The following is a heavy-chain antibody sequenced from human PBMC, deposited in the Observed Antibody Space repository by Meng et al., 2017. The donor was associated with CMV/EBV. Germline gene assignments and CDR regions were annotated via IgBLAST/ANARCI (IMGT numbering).Heavy chain of an antibody. V-gene: IGHV4-4*07. Sequence: QVHVQEACPGLVKASEPLSLTCIVSGASIKNYNWNWVRQPAGQGLEWIGLIQVIGHTVYNPSLKSRVTVSLDASKSQFSLTLNSVTAADTATYYCAGSRPGGGACDYWGQGILVTVSS. D-gene: IGHD3-16*01. J-gene: IGHJ4*02. CDR1: GASIKNYN. CDR2: IQVIGHT. CDR3: AGSRPGGGACDY.